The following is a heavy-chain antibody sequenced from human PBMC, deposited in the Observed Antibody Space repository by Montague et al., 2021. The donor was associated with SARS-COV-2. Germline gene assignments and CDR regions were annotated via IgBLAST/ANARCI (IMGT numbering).Heavy chain of an antibody. J-gene: IGHJ3*02. D-gene: IGHD2/OR15-2a*01. CDR1: GGSFSGYY. V-gene: IGHV4-34*11. CDR2: PYYGGSI. Sequence: SETLSLTCAVYGGSFSGYYWTWIRQPPGKGPEWIEYPYYGGSINYNPSLKSRDTISVDTSKNDFSLKLSSVTAADTAVYFCVRAYYGVNDAFDIWGHGIMVT. CDR3: VRAYYGVNDAFDI.